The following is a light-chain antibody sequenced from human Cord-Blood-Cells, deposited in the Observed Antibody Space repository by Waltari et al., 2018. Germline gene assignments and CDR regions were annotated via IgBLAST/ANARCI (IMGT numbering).Light chain of an antibody. CDR3: CSYAGSYTFVV. CDR1: SSDVGGYNY. J-gene: IGLJ2*01. Sequence: QSALTQPRSVSGPTGQSVTIPCTGTSSDVGGYNYVSWYQQHPGKAPRLMISDVSKRPSGVPDRFSGSKSGNTASLTISGLQAEDEADYSCCSYAGSYTFVVFGGGTKLTVL. CDR2: DVS. V-gene: IGLV2-11*01.